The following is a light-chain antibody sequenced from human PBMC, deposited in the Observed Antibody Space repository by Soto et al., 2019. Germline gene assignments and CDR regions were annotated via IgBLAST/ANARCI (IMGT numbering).Light chain of an antibody. CDR3: QQYNKWPPLT. V-gene: IGKV3-15*01. CDR2: GAS. CDR1: QSVNND. J-gene: IGKJ4*01. Sequence: EIVMTQSPATLSVSPGGRVTLSCRASQSVNNDLSWYQQKPGQAPRLLIYGASTRATGIPARFSGSGSGTEFTLTISSLQSEDFAVYCCQQYNKWPPLTFGGGTKVEI.